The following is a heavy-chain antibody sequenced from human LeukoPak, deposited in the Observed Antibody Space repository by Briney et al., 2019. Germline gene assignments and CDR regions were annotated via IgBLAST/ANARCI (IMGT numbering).Heavy chain of an antibody. Sequence: PSETLSLTCTVSGGSISSSSYYWGWIRQPLGKGLEWIGSIYYSGSTYYNPSLKSRVTISVDTSKNQFSLKLSSVTAADTAVYYCARFPRSRYYYDSSGLYWGQGTLVTVSS. J-gene: IGHJ4*02. CDR3: ARFPRSRYYYDSSGLY. V-gene: IGHV4-39*01. CDR1: GGSISSSSYY. D-gene: IGHD3-22*01. CDR2: IYYSGST.